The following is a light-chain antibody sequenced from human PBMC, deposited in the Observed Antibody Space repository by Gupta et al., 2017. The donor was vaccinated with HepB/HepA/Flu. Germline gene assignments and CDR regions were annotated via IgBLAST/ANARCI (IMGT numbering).Light chain of an antibody. J-gene: IGKJ2*01. Sequence: AIRLPQSPSSFSASTGDRVTITSRASQGISSYLAWYQQKPGKAPKLLIYAAATLQSGGPSRCSGSGSGTDFTLTISCLQSEDVATEYCQQYDSYPHTFGQGTKLEIK. CDR3: QQYDSYPHT. CDR2: AAA. CDR1: QGISSY. V-gene: IGKV1-8*01.